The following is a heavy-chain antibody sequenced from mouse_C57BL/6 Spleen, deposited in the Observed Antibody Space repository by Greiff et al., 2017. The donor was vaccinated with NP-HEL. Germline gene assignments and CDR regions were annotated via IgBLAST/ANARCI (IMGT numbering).Heavy chain of an antibody. J-gene: IGHJ2*01. V-gene: IGHV1-54*01. CDR1: GYAFTNYL. D-gene: IGHD2-2*01. Sequence: QVQLKQSGAELVRPGTSVKVSCKASGYAFTNYLIEWVKQRPGQGLEWIGVIYPGSGGTNYNAKFKGKATLTADKSSSTAYMQLSSLTSEDSAVYFCARGGVRGIFDYWGQGTTLTVSS. CDR3: ARGGVRGIFDY. CDR2: IYPGSGGT.